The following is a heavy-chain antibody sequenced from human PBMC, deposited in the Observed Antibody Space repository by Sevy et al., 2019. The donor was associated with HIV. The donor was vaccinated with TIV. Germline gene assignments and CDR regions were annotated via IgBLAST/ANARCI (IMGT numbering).Heavy chain of an antibody. J-gene: IGHJ4*02. V-gene: IGHV3-11*06. D-gene: IGHD4-17*01. CDR3: ARDLTEDYGDYVPYYFDY. CDR2: LSSSSSYT. Sequence: GGSLRLACAASGFTFSDYYMSWIRRAPGKGLEWVSYLSSSSSYTNYADSVKGRFTISRDNAKNSLYLQMNSLRAEDTAVYYCARDLTEDYGDYVPYYFDYWDQGTLVTVSS. CDR1: GFTFSDYY.